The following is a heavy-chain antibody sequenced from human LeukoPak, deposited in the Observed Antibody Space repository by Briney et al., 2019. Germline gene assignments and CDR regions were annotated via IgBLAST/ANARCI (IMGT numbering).Heavy chain of an antibody. CDR3: ARGSRRSTYYDYVWGSYTSYDAFDI. CDR1: GGSISSYY. CDR2: IYYSGST. J-gene: IGHJ3*02. Sequence: SETLSLTCTVSGGSISSYYWSWIRQPPGKGLEWIGYIYYSGSTNYNPSLKSRVTISVDTSKNQFSLKLSSVTAADTAVYYCARGSRRSTYYDYVWGSYTSYDAFDIWGQGTMVTVSS. V-gene: IGHV4-59*12. D-gene: IGHD3-16*01.